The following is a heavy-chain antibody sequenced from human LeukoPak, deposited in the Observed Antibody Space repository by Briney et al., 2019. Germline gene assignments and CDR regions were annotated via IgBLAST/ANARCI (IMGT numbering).Heavy chain of an antibody. Sequence: SETLSLTCTVSGGSISSYYWSWIRQPPGKGLEWIGYIYYSGGTNYNPSLKSRVTISADTSKNQFSLKLSSVTAADTAVYYCARRDYGDYVFDYWGQGTLVTVSS. CDR2: IYYSGGT. D-gene: IGHD4-17*01. CDR3: ARRDYGDYVFDY. CDR1: GGSISSYY. V-gene: IGHV4-59*08. J-gene: IGHJ4*02.